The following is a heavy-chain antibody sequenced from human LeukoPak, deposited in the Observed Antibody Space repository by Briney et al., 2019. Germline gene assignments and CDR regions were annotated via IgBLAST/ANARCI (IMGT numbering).Heavy chain of an antibody. Sequence: GGSLRLSCAASGFTFSSYAMSWVRQAPGKGLEWVSAISGSGGSTYYADSVKGRFTISRDNSKNTLYLQMNSLRSEDTAVYYCAKSLNFSSGPHYWRQGPLVTLP. CDR2: ISGSGGST. J-gene: IGHJ4*02. V-gene: IGHV3-23*01. D-gene: IGHD3-3*01. CDR1: GFTFSSYA. CDR3: AKSLNFSSGPHY.